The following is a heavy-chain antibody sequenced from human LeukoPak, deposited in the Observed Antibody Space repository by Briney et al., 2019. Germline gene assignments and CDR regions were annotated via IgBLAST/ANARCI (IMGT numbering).Heavy chain of an antibody. Sequence: NASETLSLTCAVYGGSFSGYYWSWIRQPPGKGLEWIGEINHSGSTNYNPSLKSRVTISVDTSKNQFSLKLSSVTAADTAVCYCASWPHIVVVPAAIRFSNYMDVWGKGTTVTVSS. D-gene: IGHD2-2*01. CDR3: ASWPHIVVVPAAIRFSNYMDV. CDR2: INHSGST. V-gene: IGHV4-34*01. J-gene: IGHJ6*03. CDR1: GGSFSGYY.